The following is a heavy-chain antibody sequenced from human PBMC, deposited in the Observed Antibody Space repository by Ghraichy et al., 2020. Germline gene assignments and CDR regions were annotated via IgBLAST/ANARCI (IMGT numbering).Heavy chain of an antibody. CDR3: ARGIGWEFGWELLDY. Sequence: ASVKVSCKASGYTFTGYYMHWVRQAPGQGLEWMGWINPNSGGTNYAQKFQGRVTMTRDTSISTAYMELSRLRSDDTAVYYCARGIGWEFGWELLDYWGQGTLVTVSS. V-gene: IGHV1-2*02. CDR1: GYTFTGYY. J-gene: IGHJ4*02. CDR2: INPNSGGT. D-gene: IGHD1-26*01.